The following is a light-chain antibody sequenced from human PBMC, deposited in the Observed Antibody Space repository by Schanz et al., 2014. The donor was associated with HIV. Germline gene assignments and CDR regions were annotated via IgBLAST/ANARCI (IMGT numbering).Light chain of an antibody. CDR3: GTWDSSLSGVV. Sequence: QSALTQPASVSGSPGQSITISCTGPNSDINFYYYVSWFQQHPGKAPQLMIYDGSRRPSGVSNRFSGSKSGTSATLGITGLQAGDEADYYCGTWDSSLSGVVFGGGTKVTVL. CDR2: DGS. V-gene: IGLV2-14*03. J-gene: IGLJ2*01. CDR1: NSDINFYYY.